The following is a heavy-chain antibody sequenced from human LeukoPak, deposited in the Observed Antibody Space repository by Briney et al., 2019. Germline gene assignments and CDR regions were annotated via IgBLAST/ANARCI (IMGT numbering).Heavy chain of an antibody. J-gene: IGHJ4*02. CDR1: GFTFSSYG. CDR2: ISYDGSNK. D-gene: IGHD6-13*01. V-gene: IGHV3-30*18. Sequence: GGSLRLSCAASGFTFSSYGMHWVRQAPGKGLEWVAFISYDGSNKYFADSVKGRFTISRDNSKNTLYLQMHSLRAEDTAVYYCAKDNVVAAGRYFDYWGQGTLVTVSS. CDR3: AKDNVVAAGRYFDY.